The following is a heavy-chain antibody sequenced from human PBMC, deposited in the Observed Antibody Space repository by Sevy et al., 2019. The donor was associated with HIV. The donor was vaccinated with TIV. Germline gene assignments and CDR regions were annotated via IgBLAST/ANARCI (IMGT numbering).Heavy chain of an antibody. Sequence: GGSLKLSCAASGFTFSDYYMSWIRQAPGKGLEWVSYMSSGTSYTNYADSVKGRFTISRDNAKNSLYLQMNSLRAEDTAVYYCARDRRNYGGQYFDYGGQGTLVTVSS. CDR1: GFTFSDYY. J-gene: IGHJ4*02. V-gene: IGHV3-11*06. CDR2: MSSGTSYT. CDR3: ARDRRNYGGQYFDY. D-gene: IGHD1-7*01.